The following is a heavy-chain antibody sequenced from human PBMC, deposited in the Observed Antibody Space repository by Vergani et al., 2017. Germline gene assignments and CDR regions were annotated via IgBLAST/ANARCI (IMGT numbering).Heavy chain of an antibody. CDR2: ISGSGGST. J-gene: IGHJ4*02. Sequence: EVQLVESGGGLVQPGGSLKLSCAASGFTFSGSAMHWVRQASGKGLEWVSAISGSGGSTYYADSVKGRFTISRDNSKNTLYLQMNSLRAEDTAVYYCAKEAGEWERSYDYWGQGTLVTVSS. CDR3: AKEAGEWERSYDY. CDR1: GFTFSGSA. V-gene: IGHV3-23*04. D-gene: IGHD1-26*01.